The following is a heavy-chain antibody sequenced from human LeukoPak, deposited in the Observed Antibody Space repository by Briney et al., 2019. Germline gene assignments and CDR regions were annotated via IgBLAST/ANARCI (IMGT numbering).Heavy chain of an antibody. CDR1: GFTFSSYA. CDR3: AKGTQNVDTAMAIDY. Sequence: GGSLRLSCAASGFTFSSYAMSWVRQAPGRGLEWVSAISGSGGSTYYADSVKGRFTISRDNSKNTLYLQMNSLRAEDTAVYYCAKGTQNVDTAMAIDYWGQGTLVTVSS. J-gene: IGHJ4*02. V-gene: IGHV3-23*01. CDR2: ISGSGGST. D-gene: IGHD5-18*01.